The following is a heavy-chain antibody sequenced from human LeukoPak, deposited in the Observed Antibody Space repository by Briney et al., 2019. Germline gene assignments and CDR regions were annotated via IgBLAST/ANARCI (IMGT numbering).Heavy chain of an antibody. V-gene: IGHV1-24*01. CDR2: FDPGDDET. CDR1: GYSLSELS. Sequence: ASVKVSCKVSGYSLSELSTHWVRQAPGQGLEWMGGFDPGDDETIYAQKFQGRVTMTEDTSTDTAYLELSSLRSEDTAVYFCATEKDLLLDSWGQGTPVTVSS. CDR3: ATEKDLLLDS. J-gene: IGHJ5*01. D-gene: IGHD1-26*01.